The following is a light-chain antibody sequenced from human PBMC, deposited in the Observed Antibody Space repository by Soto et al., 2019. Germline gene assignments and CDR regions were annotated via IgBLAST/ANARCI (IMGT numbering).Light chain of an antibody. J-gene: IGKJ2*01. V-gene: IGKV3-15*01. CDR3: QPYPNSPPYS. CDR1: QSVSTN. Sequence: EIVMTQSPATLSVSPGERATLSCRASQSVSTNLAWYQQKPGQAPRLLMYGASTRATGIPARFSGSGSATAFTLTISSLQSDVFAVYYCQPYPNSPPYSFGHWPKLEIK. CDR2: GAS.